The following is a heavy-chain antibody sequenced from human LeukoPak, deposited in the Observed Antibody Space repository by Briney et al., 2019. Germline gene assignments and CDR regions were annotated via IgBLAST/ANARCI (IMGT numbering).Heavy chain of an antibody. J-gene: IGHJ4*02. Sequence: GGSLRPSCAASGFSFSSYGMHWVRQAPGKGLEWVAVIWYDGTNKYYADSVKGRVTISRDNSKNTLYLQMNSLRAEDTAVYYCARDQRGFSYSKYYFDYWGQGTLVTVSS. CDR2: IWYDGTNK. V-gene: IGHV3-33*01. CDR3: ARDQRGFSYSKYYFDY. D-gene: IGHD5-18*01. CDR1: GFSFSSYG.